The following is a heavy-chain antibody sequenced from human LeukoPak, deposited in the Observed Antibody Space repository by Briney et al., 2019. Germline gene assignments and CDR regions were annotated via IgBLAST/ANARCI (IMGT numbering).Heavy chain of an antibody. Sequence: GGSLRLSCAASGFTFSSYAMSWVRQAPGKGLEWDSGISTSGGSTGYADSVRGRFTISRDNPGNTLYMEMNSLRGEDTAVYYCAIMHPYYDGSGYWVQWGQGTLVTVSS. CDR1: GFTFSSYA. V-gene: IGHV3-23*01. D-gene: IGHD3-22*01. CDR2: ISTSGGST. CDR3: AIMHPYYDGSGYWVQ. J-gene: IGHJ4*02.